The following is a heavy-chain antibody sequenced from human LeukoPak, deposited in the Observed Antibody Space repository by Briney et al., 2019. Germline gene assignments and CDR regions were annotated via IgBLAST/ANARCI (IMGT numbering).Heavy chain of an antibody. J-gene: IGHJ4*02. CDR1: VYTFTIYG. Sequence: ASVTVSFTSSVYTFTIYGISWVRQAPGQGLEWMGWISAYNGNTNYAQKLQGRVTMTTDTSTSTAYMELRSLRSDDTTVYYCARGPYCSVGTCYSQYFDYWGQGTLVTVSS. D-gene: IGHD2-15*01. CDR3: ARGPYCSVGTCYSQYFDY. CDR2: ISAYNGNT. V-gene: IGHV1-18*01.